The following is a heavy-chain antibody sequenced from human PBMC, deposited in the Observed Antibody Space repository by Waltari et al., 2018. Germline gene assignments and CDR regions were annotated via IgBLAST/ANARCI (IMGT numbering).Heavy chain of an antibody. J-gene: IGHJ4*02. CDR1: GFTFSSYW. D-gene: IGHD1-7*01. V-gene: IGHV3-7*01. CDR3: ARVPGITGTNLDY. Sequence: EVQLVESGGGLVQPGGSLRLSCAASGFTFSSYWLSWVRQAPGKGLGWVANIKQDGSEKYYVDSVKGRFTISRDNAKNSLYLQMNSLRAEDTAVYYCARVPGITGTNLDYWGQGTLVTVSS. CDR2: IKQDGSEK.